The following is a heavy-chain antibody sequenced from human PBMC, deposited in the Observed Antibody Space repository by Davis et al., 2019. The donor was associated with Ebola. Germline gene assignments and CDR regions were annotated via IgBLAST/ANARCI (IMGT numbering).Heavy chain of an antibody. D-gene: IGHD2-15*01. CDR3: ALKKSGRSYFDH. CDR1: GGPISRYY. V-gene: IGHV4-4*09. Sequence: SQTLSLTCGVSGGPISRYYWTWIRHPPVKGLDWMGYIYQSGSTMYNPSLKSRVVMSVDTSKKQFSLNLYSVTAADTAIYYCALKKSGRSYFDHWGQGALVTVSS. J-gene: IGHJ5*02. CDR2: IYQSGST.